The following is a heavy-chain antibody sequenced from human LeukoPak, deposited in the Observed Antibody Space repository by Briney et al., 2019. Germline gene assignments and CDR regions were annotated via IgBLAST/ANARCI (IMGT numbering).Heavy chain of an antibody. Sequence: GGSLRLSCADSGFTFRDYEMHWIRQAPGKGLEWVSYITKTGASIYYAPSVRGRFTISSDTAENSLYLQMNSLRAEDTAVYYCVYPPFSLVRAISIDHTMDVWGQGTTVTVSS. CDR1: GFTFRDYE. D-gene: IGHD3-10*01. V-gene: IGHV3-48*03. CDR3: VYPPFSLVRAISIDHTMDV. J-gene: IGHJ6*02. CDR2: ITKTGASI.